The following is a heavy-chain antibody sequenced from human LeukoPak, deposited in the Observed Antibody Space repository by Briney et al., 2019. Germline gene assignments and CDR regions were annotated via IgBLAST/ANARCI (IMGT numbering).Heavy chain of an antibody. CDR1: GFTFGDYA. Sequence: GGSLRLSCTASGFTFGDYALSWVRQAPGKGLEWVGFIRSKAYGGTTEYAASVKGRFTISRDDSKSIAYLQMNSLKTEDTAVYYCNRWTYYYGTSDYWGQGTLVAVSS. V-gene: IGHV3-49*04. CDR2: IRSKAYGGTT. D-gene: IGHD3-10*01. J-gene: IGHJ4*02. CDR3: NRWTYYYGTSDY.